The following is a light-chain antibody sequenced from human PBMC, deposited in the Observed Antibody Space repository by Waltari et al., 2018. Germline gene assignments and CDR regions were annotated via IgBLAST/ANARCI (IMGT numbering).Light chain of an antibody. CDR2: AAS. Sequence: EIVLTQSPGTLSLSPGERATLSCRASQSVSNNYLAWYQQKPGQAPRLLIYAASSRVTGIPDRIIGSGSGTDFTLTISRLEPEDFAVYHCQQYGSSQYTFGQGTKVEIK. CDR1: QSVSNNY. V-gene: IGKV3-20*01. J-gene: IGKJ2*01. CDR3: QQYGSSQYT.